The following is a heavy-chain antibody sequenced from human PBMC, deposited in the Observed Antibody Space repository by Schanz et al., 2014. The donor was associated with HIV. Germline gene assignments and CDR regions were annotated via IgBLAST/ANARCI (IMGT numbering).Heavy chain of an antibody. V-gene: IGHV3-48*04. CDR3: ARDTVRGVKDSMDV. CDR1: GFTFSSYG. CDR2: ISSGGTTI. D-gene: IGHD3-10*01. J-gene: IGHJ6*02. Sequence: VQLVESGGGVVQPGRSLRLSCAASGFTFSSYGIHWVRQAPGKGLEWVSYISSGGTTIYYADSVKGRFTVSRDNAKNSLYLQMKSLRVEDTAVYYCARDTVRGVKDSMDVWGQGTTVTVSS.